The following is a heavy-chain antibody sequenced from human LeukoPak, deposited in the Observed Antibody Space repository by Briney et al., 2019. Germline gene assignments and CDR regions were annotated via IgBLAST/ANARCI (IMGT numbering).Heavy chain of an antibody. D-gene: IGHD2-15*01. CDR2: IYSGGST. V-gene: IGHV3-53*01. CDR3: ARDWDCSGGSCYSPD. CDR1: GFTVSSNY. J-gene: IGHJ4*02. Sequence: GGSLRLSCAASGFTVSSNYMSWVRQAPGKGLEWVSVIYSGGSTYYADSGKGRFTTSRDNSRNTLYLQMNCLRAEDTAVYYCARDWDCSGGSCYSPDWGQGTLVTVSS.